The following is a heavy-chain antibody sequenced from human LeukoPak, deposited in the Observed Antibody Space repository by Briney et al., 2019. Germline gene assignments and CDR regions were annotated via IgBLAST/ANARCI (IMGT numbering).Heavy chain of an antibody. D-gene: IGHD2-15*01. CDR2: ISGSGTST. CDR1: GFTFSFYA. J-gene: IGHJ4*02. Sequence: GGSLRLSCAASGFTFSFYAMNWVRQAPGKGLEWVSAISGSGTSTYYADSVKGRFTISRDNSKNTLYLQMNSLRAEDTAVYYCAKGLKGCSGGSCYYFFDFWGQGTLVTVSS. CDR3: AKGLKGCSGGSCYYFFDF. V-gene: IGHV3-23*01.